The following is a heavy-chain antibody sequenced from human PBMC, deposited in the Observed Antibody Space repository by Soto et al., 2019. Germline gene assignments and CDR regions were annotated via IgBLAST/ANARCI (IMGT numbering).Heavy chain of an antibody. CDR2: IWYDGSNK. J-gene: IGHJ6*02. D-gene: IGHD3-10*01. Sequence: GGSLRLSCAASGFTFSSYGMHWVRQAPGKGLEWVAVIWYDGSNKYYADSVKGRFTISRDNSKNTLYLQMNSLRAEDTAVYYCARDNLWFGESKGFYYYGMDVSGQGTTVTVSS. CDR1: GFTFSSYG. CDR3: ARDNLWFGESKGFYYYGMDV. V-gene: IGHV3-33*01.